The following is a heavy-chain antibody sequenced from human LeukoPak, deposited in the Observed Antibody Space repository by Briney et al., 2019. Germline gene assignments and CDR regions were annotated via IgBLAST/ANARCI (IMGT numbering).Heavy chain of an antibody. V-gene: IGHV4-31*03. Sequence: SETLSLTCTVSGGSISSGGYYWSWIRQHPGKGLEWIGYIYYSGSTYYNPSLKSRVTISVDTSKNQFSLKLSSVTAADTAVYYCARDRSDFDYSNHLGFDPWGQGTLVTVSS. D-gene: IGHD4-11*01. J-gene: IGHJ5*02. CDR1: GGSISSGGYY. CDR3: ARDRSDFDYSNHLGFDP. CDR2: IYYSGST.